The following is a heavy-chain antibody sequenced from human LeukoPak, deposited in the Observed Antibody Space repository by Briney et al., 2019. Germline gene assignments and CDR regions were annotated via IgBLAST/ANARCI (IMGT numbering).Heavy chain of an antibody. CDR1: GFTFSSYW. D-gene: IGHD3-10*01. Sequence: GGSLRLSCAASGFTFSSYWMSWVRQAPGKGLEWVANIKQDGSEKYYVDSVKGRFTISRDNAKNSLYLQMNSLRAEDTAVYYCARDLEYYGSGNYFDYWGQGTLVTVSS. CDR2: IKQDGSEK. V-gene: IGHV3-7*01. J-gene: IGHJ4*02. CDR3: ARDLEYYGSGNYFDY.